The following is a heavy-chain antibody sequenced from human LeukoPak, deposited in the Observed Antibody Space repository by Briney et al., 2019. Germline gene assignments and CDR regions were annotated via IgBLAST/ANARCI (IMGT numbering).Heavy chain of an antibody. CDR3: ARDLVGTTGRHLDY. Sequence: GGSLRLSCAASGFTFSSYEMNWVRQAPGKGLEWVSYISSSGSTIYYADSVKGRFTISRDNAKNSLYLQMNSLRAEDTTVYYCARDLVGTTGRHLDYWGQGTLVTVSS. J-gene: IGHJ4*02. CDR1: GFTFSSYE. D-gene: IGHD1-1*01. CDR2: ISSSGSTI. V-gene: IGHV3-48*03.